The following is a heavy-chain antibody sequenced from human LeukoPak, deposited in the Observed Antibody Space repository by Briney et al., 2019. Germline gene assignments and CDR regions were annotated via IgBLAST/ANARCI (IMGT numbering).Heavy chain of an antibody. Sequence: PSETLSLTCAVYGGSFSGYYWSWIRQPPGKGLEWIGEINHSGSTNYNPSLKSRVTISVDSSKNQLSLKLSSVTAADTAVYYCARGLNRGIAVAGPTAHWGQGTLVTVSS. V-gene: IGHV4-34*01. D-gene: IGHD6-19*01. CDR3: ARGLNRGIAVAGPTAH. CDR1: GGSFSGYY. J-gene: IGHJ4*02. CDR2: INHSGST.